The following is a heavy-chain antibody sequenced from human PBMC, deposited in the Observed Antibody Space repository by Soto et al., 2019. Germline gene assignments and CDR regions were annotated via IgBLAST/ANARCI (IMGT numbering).Heavy chain of an antibody. V-gene: IGHV1-3*01. Sequence: QVQLVQSGAEVKKPGASVKVSCKASGYTFTSYAMQWVRQAPGQRLEWMGWINAGNGNTKYSQKFQGRVTITRDTSASTAYMELSSLRSEDTAVYYCARSPSYDSSGAVDYWGQGTLVTVSS. CDR1: GYTFTSYA. CDR2: INAGNGNT. D-gene: IGHD3-22*01. J-gene: IGHJ4*02. CDR3: ARSPSYDSSGAVDY.